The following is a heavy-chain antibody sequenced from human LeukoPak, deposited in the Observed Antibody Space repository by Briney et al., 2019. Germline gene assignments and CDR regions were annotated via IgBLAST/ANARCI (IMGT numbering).Heavy chain of an antibody. Sequence: SETLSLTCAVYGGSFSGYYWSWIRQPPGKGLEWIGEINHSGSTNYNPSLKSRVTISVDTSKNQFSLKLSSVTAADTAVYYCASSRGCSSTNCYRHMDVWGKGTTVTVSS. V-gene: IGHV4-34*01. CDR2: INHSGST. CDR3: ASSRGCSSTNCYRHMDV. J-gene: IGHJ6*03. CDR1: GGSFSGYY. D-gene: IGHD2-2*01.